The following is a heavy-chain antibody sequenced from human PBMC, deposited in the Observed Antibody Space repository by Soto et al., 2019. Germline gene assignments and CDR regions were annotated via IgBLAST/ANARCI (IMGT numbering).Heavy chain of an antibody. Sequence: ASVKVSCKASGYTFSGYYIHWLRQAPGQGLEWMGWINPNSGGTNYAQKFQGRVTVNRDTPTSTDYMELSRLTSDDTAVYYCARSLTEGYCTITGCYTRPLYGMDVWGQGTTVTVSS. D-gene: IGHD2-2*02. CDR1: GYTFSGYY. J-gene: IGHJ6*02. CDR3: ARSLTEGYCTITGCYTRPLYGMDV. V-gene: IGHV1-2*02. CDR2: INPNSGGT.